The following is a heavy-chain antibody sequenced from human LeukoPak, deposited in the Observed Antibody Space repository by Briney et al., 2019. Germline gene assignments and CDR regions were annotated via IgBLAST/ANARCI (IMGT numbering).Heavy chain of an antibody. CDR1: GFTFASYA. J-gene: IGHJ4*02. CDR2: ISPSGGNT. Sequence: GGSLRLSCAASGFTFASYAMGWVRQAPGKGLEWVSLISPSGGNTYYADSVNGRFTIFRDNSRNTLYLQLDSLRADDTALYFCTKIGTVHPWSLFDYWGQGTLATVSS. D-gene: IGHD1-14*01. V-gene: IGHV3-23*01. CDR3: TKIGTVHPWSLFDY.